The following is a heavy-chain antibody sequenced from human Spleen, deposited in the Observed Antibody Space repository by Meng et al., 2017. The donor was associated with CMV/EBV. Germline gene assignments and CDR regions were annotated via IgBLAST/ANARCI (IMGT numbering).Heavy chain of an antibody. CDR3: AKYAGGDIVVVVAATTNFDY. D-gene: IGHD2-15*01. CDR1: GFTFSSYA. V-gene: IGHV3-23*01. J-gene: IGHJ4*02. Sequence: GGSLRLSCAASGFTFSSYAMSWVRQAPGKGLEWVSAISGSGGSTYYADSVKGRFTISRANSKNTLYLQMNSLRAEDTAVYYCAKYAGGDIVVVVAATTNFDYWGQGTLVTVSS. CDR2: ISGSGGST.